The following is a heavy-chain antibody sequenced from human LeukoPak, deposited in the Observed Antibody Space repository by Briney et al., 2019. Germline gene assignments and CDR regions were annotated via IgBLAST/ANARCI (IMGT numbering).Heavy chain of an antibody. CDR2: IGAYNGNT. CDR3: ARDTDTGNYYGSGSYYSPPGY. D-gene: IGHD3-10*01. V-gene: IGHV1-18*01. CDR1: GYTFTSYG. Sequence: ASVKVSCKASGYTFTSYGISWVRQAHGQGLEWMGWIGAYNGNTNYAQKFQGRVTMTTDTFTSTAYMELRSLRSDDTAMYHCARDTDTGNYYGSGSYYSPPGYWGQGTLVTVSS. J-gene: IGHJ4*02.